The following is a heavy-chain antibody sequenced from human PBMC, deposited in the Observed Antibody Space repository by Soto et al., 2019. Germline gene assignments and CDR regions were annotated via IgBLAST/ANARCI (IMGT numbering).Heavy chain of an antibody. CDR3: ARFQDYYYYMDV. CDR2: IWYDGSNK. Sequence: GSLRLSCAASGFTFSSYGMHWVRQAPGKGLEWVAVIWYDGSNKYYADSVKGRFTISRDNSKNTLYLQMNSLRAEDTAVYYCARFQDYYYYMDVWGKGTTVTVSS. V-gene: IGHV3-33*01. J-gene: IGHJ6*03. CDR1: GFTFSSYG.